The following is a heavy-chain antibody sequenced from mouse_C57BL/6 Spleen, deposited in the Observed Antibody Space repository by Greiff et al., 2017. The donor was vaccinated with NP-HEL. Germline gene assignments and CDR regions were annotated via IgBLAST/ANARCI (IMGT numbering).Heavy chain of an antibody. V-gene: IGHV2-9-1*01. CDR3: ARNGKGPEYYYAMDY. J-gene: IGHJ4*01. D-gene: IGHD3-3*01. CDR2: IWTGGGT. Sequence: VQVVESGPGLVAPSQSLSITCTVSGFSLTSYAISWVRQPPGKGLEWLGVIWTGGGTNYNSALKSRLSISKDNSKSQVFLKMNSLQTDDTARYYCARNGKGPEYYYAMDYWGQGTSVTVSS. CDR1: GFSLTSYA.